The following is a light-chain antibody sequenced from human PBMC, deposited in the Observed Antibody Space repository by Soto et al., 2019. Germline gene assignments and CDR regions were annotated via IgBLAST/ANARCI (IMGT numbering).Light chain of an antibody. CDR2: GSS. V-gene: IGKV1-17*01. CDR3: QQYNSYSPWA. J-gene: IGKJ1*01. CDR1: QGIRND. Sequence: QMTQAPSCLSASVGDSVALTCRASQGIRNDLGWYQQKPGKAPKRLIYGSSSLQSGVPSRFSGSGSGTEFTLTISSLQPDDFATYYCQQYNSYSPWAFGQGTKVDIK.